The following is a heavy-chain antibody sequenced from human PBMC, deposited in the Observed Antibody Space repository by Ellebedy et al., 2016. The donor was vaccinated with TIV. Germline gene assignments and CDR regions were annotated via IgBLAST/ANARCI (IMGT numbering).Heavy chain of an antibody. J-gene: IGHJ4*02. CDR2: IYSGGST. V-gene: IGHV3-53*01. CDR3: ARDHPYGDYGGYFDY. Sequence: GGSLRLSXAASGFTVSSNYMSWVRQAPGKGLEWVSVIYSGGSTYYADSVKGRFTISRDNSKNTLYLQMNSLRAEDTAVYYCARDHPYGDYGGYFDYWGQGTLFTVSS. CDR1: GFTVSSNY. D-gene: IGHD4-17*01.